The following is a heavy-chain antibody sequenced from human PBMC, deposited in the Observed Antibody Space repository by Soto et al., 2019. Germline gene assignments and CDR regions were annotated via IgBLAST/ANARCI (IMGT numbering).Heavy chain of an antibody. CDR2: IYYSGST. J-gene: IGHJ4*02. Sequence: SETLSLTCTVSGGSINDFYWSWIRQPPGKGLEWIGYIYYSGSTDYNPSLKSRVTISVDPSKTQFSLNLRSVNTADTAVYYCARLGGVAAPTFDYWGQGTLVTVSS. CDR3: ARLGGVAAPTFDY. CDR1: GGSINDFY. V-gene: IGHV4-59*12. D-gene: IGHD6-6*01.